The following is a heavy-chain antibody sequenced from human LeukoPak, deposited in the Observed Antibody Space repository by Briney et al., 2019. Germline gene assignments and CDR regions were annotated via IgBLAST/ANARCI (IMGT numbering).Heavy chain of an antibody. J-gene: IGHJ6*02. CDR1: GFTFSNYG. V-gene: IGHV3-30*03. Sequence: PGGSLRLSCAASGFTFSNYGMHWVRQAPGKGLEWVAVMSYDGSKKYYADSVKGRFTISRDNSKNTLYLQMNSLKIEDTAVYYCTTDEDWNYARKDVWGQGATVIVSS. D-gene: IGHD1-7*01. CDR2: MSYDGSKK. CDR3: TTDEDWNYARKDV.